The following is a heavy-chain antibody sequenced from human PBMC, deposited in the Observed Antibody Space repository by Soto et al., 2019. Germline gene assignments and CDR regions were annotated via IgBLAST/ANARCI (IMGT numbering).Heavy chain of an antibody. CDR2: IDREGGDT. CDR3: ARATSTVTTRPTLGY. Sequence: EVQLVESGGGLIQPGGSLRLSCAASGFTFSSYWMHWVRQTPGKGLVWVSRIDREGGDTAYADSVKGRFTISRDNAKKTLYLQMNSLRAEDTAVYYCARATSTVTTRPTLGYWGQGTLFTVSS. D-gene: IGHD4-17*01. CDR1: GFTFSSYW. J-gene: IGHJ4*02. V-gene: IGHV3-74*01.